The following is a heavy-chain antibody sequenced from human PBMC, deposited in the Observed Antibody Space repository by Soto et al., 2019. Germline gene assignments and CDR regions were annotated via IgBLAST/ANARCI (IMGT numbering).Heavy chain of an antibody. D-gene: IGHD3-10*01. CDR3: ARDLRFRGFYGMDV. Sequence: GGSLRLSCAASGFTFSIYSMNWVRQAPGKGLEWISYISSTSSTIYYADSVKGRFTISRDNAKNSLYLQMNSLRAEDTAVYYCARDLRFRGFYGMDVWGQGTTVTVSS. CDR1: GFTFSIYS. V-gene: IGHV3-48*01. CDR2: ISSTSSTI. J-gene: IGHJ6*02.